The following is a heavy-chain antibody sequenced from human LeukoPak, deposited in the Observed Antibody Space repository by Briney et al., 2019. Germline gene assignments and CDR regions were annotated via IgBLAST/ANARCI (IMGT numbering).Heavy chain of an antibody. CDR1: GFTFSIYG. V-gene: IGHV3-30*18. CDR3: AKDQGHRTEAGVFDY. D-gene: IGHD6-19*01. J-gene: IGHJ4*02. CDR2: ISYDGSNK. Sequence: GGSLRLSCAASGFTFSIYGMHWVRQAPGKGLEWVAVISYDGSNKFYADSVEGRFTISRDNSKNTLYLQMNSLRAEDAAVYYCAKDQGHRTEAGVFDYWGQGTLVTVSS.